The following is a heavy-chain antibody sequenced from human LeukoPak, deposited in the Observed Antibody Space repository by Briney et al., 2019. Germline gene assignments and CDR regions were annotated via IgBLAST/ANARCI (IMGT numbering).Heavy chain of an antibody. CDR1: GFTFSSYA. CDR2: ISGSGGST. Sequence: QLGGSLRLSCAASGFTFSSYAMSWVRQAPGKGLEWVSAISGSGGSTYYADSVKGRFTISRDNSKSTLYLQMNSLRAEDTAVYYCARDKGAREWLAEEPLDYWGQGTLVTVSS. D-gene: IGHD6-19*01. V-gene: IGHV3-23*01. CDR3: ARDKGAREWLAEEPLDY. J-gene: IGHJ4*02.